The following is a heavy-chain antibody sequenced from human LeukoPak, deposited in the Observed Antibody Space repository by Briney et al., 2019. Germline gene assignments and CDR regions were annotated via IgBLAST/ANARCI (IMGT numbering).Heavy chain of an antibody. CDR1: GFSFSRHW. V-gene: IGHV3-74*01. CDR3: ARGPNSNWSGLDF. J-gene: IGHJ4*02. D-gene: IGHD6-6*01. Sequence: GGSLRLSCTASGFSFSRHWMHWARQLPGKGLVWVSRISPTGSTTSYTDSVKGRFTVSRDNAKNTLYLQVNNLRAEDTAVYYCARGPNSNWSGLDFWGQGTLPTVSS. CDR2: ISPTGSTT.